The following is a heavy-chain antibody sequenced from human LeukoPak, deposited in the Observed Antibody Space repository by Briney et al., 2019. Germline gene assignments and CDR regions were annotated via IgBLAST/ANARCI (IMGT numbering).Heavy chain of an antibody. Sequence: PGRSLRLSCAASGLTFSSYAMHWVRQAPGKGLEWVAVISYDGSNKYYADSVKGRFTISRDNSKNTLYLQMNSLRAEDTAVYYCAAGATLFDYWGQGTLVTVSS. D-gene: IGHD1-26*01. J-gene: IGHJ4*02. CDR3: AAGATLFDY. V-gene: IGHV3-30-3*01. CDR1: GLTFSSYA. CDR2: ISYDGSNK.